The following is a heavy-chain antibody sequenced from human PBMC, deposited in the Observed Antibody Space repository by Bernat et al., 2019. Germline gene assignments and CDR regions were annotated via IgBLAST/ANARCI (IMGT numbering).Heavy chain of an antibody. Sequence: QVQLVESGGGVVQPGRSLRLSCAASGFTFSSYGMHWVRQAPGKGLEWVAVISYDGSNKYYADSVKGRFTISRDNSKNTLYLQMNSLRAEDTAVYYCAKDFGSGDPSGYFDYWGQGTLVTVSS. J-gene: IGHJ4*02. CDR1: GFTFSSYG. CDR3: AKDFGSGDPSGYFDY. D-gene: IGHD3-3*01. CDR2: ISYDGSNK. V-gene: IGHV3-30*18.